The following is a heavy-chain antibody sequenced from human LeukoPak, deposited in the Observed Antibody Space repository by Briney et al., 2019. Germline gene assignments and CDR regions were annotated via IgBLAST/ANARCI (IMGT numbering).Heavy chain of an antibody. J-gene: IGHJ5*02. V-gene: IGHV4-4*07. D-gene: IGHD5-24*01. Sequence: SETLSLTCTVSGGSFSSYYWTWIRQPAGKGLEWIGHIYTSGSNNYNPSLKSRVTMSVDTSKNQFSLKMSSVTAADTAVYYCARERWLQRRNWFDPWGQGTLVTVSS. CDR2: IYTSGSN. CDR1: GGSFSSYY. CDR3: ARERWLQRRNWFDP.